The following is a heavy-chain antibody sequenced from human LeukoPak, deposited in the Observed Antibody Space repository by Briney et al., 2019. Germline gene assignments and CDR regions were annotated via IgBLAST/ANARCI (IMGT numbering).Heavy chain of an antibody. CDR2: IYPGDSDT. CDR1: GYSFNTYW. D-gene: IGHD3-3*01. V-gene: IGHV5-51*01. J-gene: IGHJ3*02. Sequence: GESLKISCKGSGYSFNTYWIGWVRQMPGKGLEWMGIIYPGDSDTRYSPSFQGQVTISADKSISTAYLQWSSLKASDTAMYYCARHRSFWSGYDAFDIWGQGTMVTVSS. CDR3: ARHRSFWSGYDAFDI.